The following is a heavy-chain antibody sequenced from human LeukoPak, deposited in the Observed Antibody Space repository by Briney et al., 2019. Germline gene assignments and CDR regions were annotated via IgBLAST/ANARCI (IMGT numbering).Heavy chain of an antibody. CDR2: IYYIGST. CDR3: ARHEYSGSYYGLSWFDT. Sequence: PSETLSLSCTVSGVSISSYYWTWIRQSAGKGLEWIASIYYIGSTYYNPSLKSRVTIYVATPKNQLSLKLSSLSAADTAVYYSARHEYSGSYYGLSWFDTWGQGTLVTVSS. V-gene: IGHV4-59*05. CDR1: GVSISSYY. J-gene: IGHJ5*02. D-gene: IGHD1-26*01.